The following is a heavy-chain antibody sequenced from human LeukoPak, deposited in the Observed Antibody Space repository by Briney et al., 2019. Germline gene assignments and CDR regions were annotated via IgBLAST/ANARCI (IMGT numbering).Heavy chain of an antibody. V-gene: IGHV3-48*04. CDR3: ARDHGGSSPFDY. CDR1: GFSFSIYG. D-gene: IGHD4-23*01. CDR2: ISSSGSTI. J-gene: IGHJ4*02. Sequence: PGGSLRLSCAASGFSFSIYGMNWVRQAPGKGLEWVSYISSSGSTIYYADSVKGRFTISRDNAKNSLYLQMNSLRVEDTAVYYCARDHGGSSPFDYWGQGTLVTVSS.